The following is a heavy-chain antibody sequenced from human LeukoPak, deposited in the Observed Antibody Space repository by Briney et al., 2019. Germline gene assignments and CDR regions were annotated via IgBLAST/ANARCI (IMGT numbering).Heavy chain of an antibody. CDR1: GFTFSSYS. D-gene: IGHD2-21*02. Sequence: GGSLRLSCAASGFTFSSYSMNWVRQAPGKGLEWVAVISYDGSNKYYADSVKGRFTISRDNSKNTLYLQMNSLRAEDTAVYYCARDRDVYCGGDCYPDYWGQGTLVTVSS. J-gene: IGHJ4*02. CDR3: ARDRDVYCGGDCYPDY. CDR2: ISYDGSNK. V-gene: IGHV3-30*03.